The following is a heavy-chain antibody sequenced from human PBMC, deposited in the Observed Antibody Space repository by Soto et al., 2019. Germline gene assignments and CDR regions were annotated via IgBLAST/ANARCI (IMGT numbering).Heavy chain of an antibody. V-gene: IGHV1-69*13. D-gene: IGHD3-3*01. CDR2: IIPIFGSA. CDR1: GGTFSSYA. CDR3: ARVVRGYDFWSGYI. Sequence: SVKVSCKASGGTFSSYAISWVRQAPGQGLEWMGGIIPIFGSANYAQKFRGRVTITADESTSTAYMELSSLRSEDTAVYYCARVVRGYDFWSGYIWGQGTLVTVSS. J-gene: IGHJ4*02.